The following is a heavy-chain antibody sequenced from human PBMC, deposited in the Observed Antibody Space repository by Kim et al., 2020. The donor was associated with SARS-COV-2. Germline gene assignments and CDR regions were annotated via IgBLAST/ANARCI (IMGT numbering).Heavy chain of an antibody. CDR2: IYTSGST. D-gene: IGHD6-13*01. CDR3: ARDLGWLVSWGIAAAGTYYYYGMDV. CDR1: GGSISSYY. V-gene: IGHV4-4*07. J-gene: IGHJ6*02. Sequence: SETLSLTCTVSGGSISSYYWSWIRQPAGKGLEWIGRIYTSGSTNYNPSLKSRVTMSVDTSKNQFSLKLSSVTAADTAVYYCARDLGWLVSWGIAAAGTYYYYGMDVWGQGTTVTVSS.